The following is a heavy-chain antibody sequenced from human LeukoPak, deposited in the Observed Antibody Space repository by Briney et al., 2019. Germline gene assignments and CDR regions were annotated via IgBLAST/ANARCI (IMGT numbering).Heavy chain of an antibody. CDR1: GFTFSSYG. CDR2: IWYDGSNK. V-gene: IGHV3-33*01. Sequence: PGGSLRLSCAASGFTFSSYGMHWVRQAPGKGLELVAVIWYDGSNKYYADSVKGRFTISRDNSKNTLYPQMNSLRAEDTAVYYCAREIVVVPAAISNYYYYYYMDVWGKGTTVTVSS. CDR3: AREIVVVPAAISNYYYYYYMDV. D-gene: IGHD2-2*01. J-gene: IGHJ6*03.